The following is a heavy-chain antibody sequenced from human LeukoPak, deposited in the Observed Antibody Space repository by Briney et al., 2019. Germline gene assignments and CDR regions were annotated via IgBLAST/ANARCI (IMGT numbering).Heavy chain of an antibody. Sequence: SETLSLTCTVSGGSISSSSYYWGWIRQPPLKGLEWIGSIYFSGNTYYNASLKSRVTISVDTSKNQFSLTLTSVTAADTAVYYCAREDSSGYYCDFFYFDYWGQGTLVTVSS. V-gene: IGHV4-39*02. D-gene: IGHD3-22*01. CDR2: IYFSGNT. CDR1: GGSISSSSYY. CDR3: AREDSSGYYCDFFYFDY. J-gene: IGHJ4*02.